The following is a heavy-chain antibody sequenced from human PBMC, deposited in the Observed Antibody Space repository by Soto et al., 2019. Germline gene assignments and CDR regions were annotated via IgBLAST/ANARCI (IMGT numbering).Heavy chain of an antibody. V-gene: IGHV6-1*01. CDR1: GDSVSSNSAA. CDR2: TYYRSKWYN. Sequence: PSQTLSLTCAISGDSVSSNSAAWNWIRQSPSRGLEWLGRTYYRSKWYNDYAVSVKSRITINPDTSKNQFSLQLNSVTPEDTAVYYCARVKGSGSLPQDYYYGMDVWGQGTTVTVSS. CDR3: ARVKGSGSLPQDYYYGMDV. J-gene: IGHJ6*02. D-gene: IGHD1-26*01.